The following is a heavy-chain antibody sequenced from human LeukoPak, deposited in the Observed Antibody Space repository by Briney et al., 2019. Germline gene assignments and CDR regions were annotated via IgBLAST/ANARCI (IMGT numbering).Heavy chain of an antibody. CDR1: GFTFDDYA. D-gene: IGHD1-26*01. V-gene: IGHV3-9*03. Sequence: GRSLRLSCAASGFTFDDYAMHWVRQAPGKGLEWVSGISWNSGSIGYADSVKGRFTISRDNAKNSLCLQMNSLRAEDMALYYCAKAVGATAYFDYWGQGTLVTVSS. CDR2: ISWNSGSI. CDR3: AKAVGATAYFDY. J-gene: IGHJ4*02.